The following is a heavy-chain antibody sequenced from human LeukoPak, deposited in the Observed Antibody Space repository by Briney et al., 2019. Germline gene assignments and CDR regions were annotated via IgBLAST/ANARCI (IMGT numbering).Heavy chain of an antibody. Sequence: GGSLRLSCAASGFTFSSYAMSWVRQAPGKGLEWVSAISGSGGSTYYADSVKGRFTISRDNSKNTLYLQMSSLRAEDTAVYYCAKRGSGWYREDYWGQGTLVTVSS. J-gene: IGHJ4*02. D-gene: IGHD6-19*01. V-gene: IGHV3-23*01. CDR2: ISGSGGST. CDR3: AKRGSGWYREDY. CDR1: GFTFSSYA.